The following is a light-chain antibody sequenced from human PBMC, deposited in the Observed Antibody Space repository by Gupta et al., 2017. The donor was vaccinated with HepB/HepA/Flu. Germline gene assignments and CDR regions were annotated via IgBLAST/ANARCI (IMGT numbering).Light chain of an antibody. CDR1: QSLLPSSSNKNF. Sequence: DIVMTQSPDSLALSLGERATINCKSSQSLLPSSSNKNFLAWYQQNPGQPPQLLIRGASTRESGLPDRNSGSASGTDFTLTISILHAEDVAVYYCQRDDDPPVTFGQGTRLEIK. V-gene: IGKV4-1*01. CDR2: GAS. J-gene: IGKJ5*01. CDR3: QRDDDPPVT.